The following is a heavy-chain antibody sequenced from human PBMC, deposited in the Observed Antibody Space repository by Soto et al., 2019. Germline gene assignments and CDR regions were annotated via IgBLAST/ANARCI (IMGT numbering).Heavy chain of an antibody. D-gene: IGHD6-19*01. Sequence: SETLSLTCTVSGGSISSSSYYWGWIRQPPGKGLEWIGSIYYSGSTYYNPSLKSRVTISVDTSKNQFSLKLSSVTAADTAVYYCARHSSGLCDYWGQGTLVTVSS. CDR1: GGSISSSSYY. CDR3: ARHSSGLCDY. V-gene: IGHV4-39*01. CDR2: IYYSGST. J-gene: IGHJ4*02.